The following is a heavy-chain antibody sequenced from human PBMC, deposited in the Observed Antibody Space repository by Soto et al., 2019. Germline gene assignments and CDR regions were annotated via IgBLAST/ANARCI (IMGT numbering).Heavy chain of an antibody. D-gene: IGHD4-17*01. J-gene: IGHJ4*02. CDR3: ARASVTTVYLDY. Sequence: SETLSLTCTVSGGSISSYYWSWIRQPPGKGLEWIGYIYYSGSTNYNPSLKSRVTISVDTSKNQFSLKLSSVTAADTAVYYCARASVTTVYLDYWGQGTLVTVSS. CDR2: IYYSGST. CDR1: GGSISSYY. V-gene: IGHV4-59*01.